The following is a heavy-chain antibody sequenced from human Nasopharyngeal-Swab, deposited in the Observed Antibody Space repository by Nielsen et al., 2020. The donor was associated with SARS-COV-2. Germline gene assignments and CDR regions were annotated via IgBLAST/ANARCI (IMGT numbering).Heavy chain of an antibody. CDR3: ARDGVIYGVDV. CDR2: IKPVGSET. J-gene: IGHJ6*02. CDR1: GFTFSTSW. D-gene: IGHD3-16*01. Sequence: GESLKISCAASGFTFSTSWMSWARQAPGKGPEWVAIIKPVGSETYYVDSVKGRFTISTDNAKNSLFPQMDGLRAEDTAVYYCARDGVIYGVDVWGQGTTVTVSS. V-gene: IGHV3-7*01.